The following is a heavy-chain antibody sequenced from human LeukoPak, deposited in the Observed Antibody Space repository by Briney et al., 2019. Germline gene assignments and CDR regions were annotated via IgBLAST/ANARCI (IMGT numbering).Heavy chain of an antibody. CDR3: AKDLLWFGELPYPGLTHYHGMDV. D-gene: IGHD3-10*01. V-gene: IGHV3-23*01. Sequence: GESLRLSCAASGFTFSSYAMSWVRQAPGKGLEWVSAISGSGGSTYYADSVKGRFTISRDNSKNTLYLQMNSLRAEDTAVYYCAKDLLWFGELPYPGLTHYHGMDVWGQGTTVTVSS. CDR1: GFTFSSYA. J-gene: IGHJ6*02. CDR2: ISGSGGST.